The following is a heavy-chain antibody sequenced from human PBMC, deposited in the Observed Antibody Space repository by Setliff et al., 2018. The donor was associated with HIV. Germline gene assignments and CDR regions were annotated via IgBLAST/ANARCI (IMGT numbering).Heavy chain of an antibody. Sequence: KASETLSLTCAVSGFSISSGYYWGWIRQPPGKGLEWIGIIYHSGSTYYNPSLKSRVTISVDTSKNQFSLKLSSVTAADTAVYYCARERQWLERDYFDYWGQGTLVTVSS. CDR2: IYHSGST. V-gene: IGHV4-38-2*02. D-gene: IGHD6-19*01. CDR3: ARERQWLERDYFDY. CDR1: GFSISSGYY. J-gene: IGHJ4*02.